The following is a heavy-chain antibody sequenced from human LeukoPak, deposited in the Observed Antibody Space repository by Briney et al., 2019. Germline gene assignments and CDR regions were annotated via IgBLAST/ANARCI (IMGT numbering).Heavy chain of an antibody. Sequence: KSSETLSLTCTVSGGSISSSSYYWGWIRQPPGKGLEWIGSIYYSGSTYYNPSLKSRVTISVDTSKNQFSLKLSSVTAADTAVYYCARVPYYDFWSGYRFDPWGQGTLVTVSS. V-gene: IGHV4-39*07. CDR1: GGSISSSSYY. J-gene: IGHJ5*02. CDR3: ARVPYYDFWSGYRFDP. D-gene: IGHD3-3*01. CDR2: IYYSGST.